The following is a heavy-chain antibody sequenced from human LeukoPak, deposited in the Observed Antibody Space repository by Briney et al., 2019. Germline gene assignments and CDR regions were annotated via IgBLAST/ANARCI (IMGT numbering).Heavy chain of an antibody. Sequence: SQTLSLTCTVSGGSISSGSHYWSWIRQPAGKGLEWIGLIYTSGTTKTIHSLESRVTISLDTSKNQFSLKLGSVTAADTAVYYCAREFESWGQGTLVTVSS. CDR1: GGSISSGSHY. V-gene: IGHV4-61*02. J-gene: IGHJ5*01. CDR2: IYTSGTT. CDR3: AREFES.